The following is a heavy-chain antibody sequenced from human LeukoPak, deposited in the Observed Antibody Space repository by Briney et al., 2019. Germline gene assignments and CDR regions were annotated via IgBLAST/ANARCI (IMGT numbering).Heavy chain of an antibody. CDR3: ARQRGYHYDSTTNRFSDL. D-gene: IGHD3-22*01. CDR2: IYYSGIT. V-gene: IGHV4-39*01. J-gene: IGHJ5*02. Sequence: SETLSLTCTVSGGSISSSSYYWGWIRQPPGKGLEWIGSIYYSGITYHNPSLKSRVTIFVDTSRNQFSLKLSSVTAADTAVYYRARQRGYHYDSTTNRFSDLWGQETRVTVSS. CDR1: GGSISSSSYY.